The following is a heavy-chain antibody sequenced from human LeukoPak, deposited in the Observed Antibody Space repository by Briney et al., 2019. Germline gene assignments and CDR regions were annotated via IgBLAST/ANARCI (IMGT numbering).Heavy chain of an antibody. D-gene: IGHD2-2*01. Sequence: SETLSVTCAVYGGSFSDYYWSWIRQSPGKGLEWIGEINHSGSTNYNPSLKSRVTISVDTSKNQFSLKLNSVTAADTAVYYCASCSSTSWYAGDWFDPWGQGTLVTVSS. J-gene: IGHJ5*02. CDR2: INHSGST. CDR1: GGSFSDYY. V-gene: IGHV4-34*01. CDR3: ASCSSTSWYAGDWFDP.